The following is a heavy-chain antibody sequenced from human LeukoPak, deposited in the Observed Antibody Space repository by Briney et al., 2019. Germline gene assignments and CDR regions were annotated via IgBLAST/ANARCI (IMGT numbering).Heavy chain of an antibody. Sequence: GGSLRLSCVASGFTFRSYSMNWVRQAPGKGLEWVSYIDGSGDTIYYADSVKGRFTISRDNAKNSLDLQMNSLRDEDTAVYYCSRRFDCWGQGTLVTVSS. CDR2: IDGSGDTI. CDR3: SRRFDC. CDR1: GFTFRSYS. V-gene: IGHV3-48*02. J-gene: IGHJ4*02.